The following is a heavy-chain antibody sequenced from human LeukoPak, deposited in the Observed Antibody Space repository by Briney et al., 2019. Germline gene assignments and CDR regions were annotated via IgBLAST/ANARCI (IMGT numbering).Heavy chain of an antibody. Sequence: ASVKVSCKASGYTFTSFPMHWVRQAPGQRLEWIGWINAGNGNTKYSQKFQGRVTMTRNTSISTAYMELSSLRSEDTAVYYCARGGVTAMVSTYFDLWGRGTLVTVSS. CDR2: INAGNGNT. V-gene: IGHV1-3*01. CDR3: ARGGVTAMVSTYFDL. D-gene: IGHD5-18*01. J-gene: IGHJ2*01. CDR1: GYTFTSFP.